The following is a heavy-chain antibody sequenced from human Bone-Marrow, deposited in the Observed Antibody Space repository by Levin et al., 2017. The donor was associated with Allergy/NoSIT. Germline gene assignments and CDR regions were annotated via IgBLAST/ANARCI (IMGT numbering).Heavy chain of an antibody. V-gene: IGHV5-51*01. D-gene: IGHD5-12*01. J-gene: IGHJ5*01. Sequence: GESLKISCKASGYSFTNYWIGWVRQMPGKGLEWMAIIHPGYSDTRYSPSFQGQVTISVDKSINTAYLQWSGLKASDTAMYYCTRGDIVAATVGNYNWFDSWGPGTLVTVSS. CDR3: TRGDIVAATVGNYNWFDS. CDR2: IHPGYSDT. CDR1: GYSFTNYW.